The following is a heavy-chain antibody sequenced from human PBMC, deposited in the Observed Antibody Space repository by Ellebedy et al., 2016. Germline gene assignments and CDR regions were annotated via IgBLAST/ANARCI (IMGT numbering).Heavy chain of an antibody. Sequence: GESLKISCAASGFTFSDYYMSWIRQPPGKGLEWVSYISSSSSYTNYADSVKGRFTISRDNAKNSLYLQMNSLRAEDTAVYYCARGELMVYAISDRSFFDYWGQGTLVTVSS. CDR2: ISSSSSYT. V-gene: IGHV3-11*06. J-gene: IGHJ4*02. CDR3: ARGELMVYAISDRSFFDY. D-gene: IGHD2-8*01. CDR1: GFTFSDYY.